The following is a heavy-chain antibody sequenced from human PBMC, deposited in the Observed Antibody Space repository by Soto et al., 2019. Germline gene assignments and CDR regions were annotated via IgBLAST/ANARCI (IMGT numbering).Heavy chain of an antibody. Sequence: GESLKISCQGSGYIFSNYLITWVRQMPGKGLEWMGRIDPGDSDTNYSPSFQGHVTMSTDKSINTAYLQWSSLKASDTAIYYCARQLPGKLDVWGQGTTVTVSS. D-gene: IGHD1-1*01. CDR3: ARQLPGKLDV. CDR2: IDPGDSDT. V-gene: IGHV5-10-1*01. J-gene: IGHJ6*02. CDR1: GYIFSNYL.